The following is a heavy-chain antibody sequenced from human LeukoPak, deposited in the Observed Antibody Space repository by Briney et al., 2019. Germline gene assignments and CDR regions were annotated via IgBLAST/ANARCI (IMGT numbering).Heavy chain of an antibody. D-gene: IGHD3-22*01. CDR3: AKDPYYYDSSGYYNGWFDP. CDR1: GFTFSSYA. Sequence: GGSLRLSCAASGFTFSSYAMSWVRQAPGKGLEWVSAISGSGGSTYYADSVKGRFTISRDNSKNTLYLQMNSLRAEDTAVYYCAKDPYYYDSSGYYNGWFDPWGQGTLVTVSS. J-gene: IGHJ5*02. V-gene: IGHV3-23*01. CDR2: ISGSGGST.